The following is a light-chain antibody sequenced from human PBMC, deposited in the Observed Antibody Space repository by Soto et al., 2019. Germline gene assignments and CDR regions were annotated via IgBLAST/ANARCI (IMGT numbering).Light chain of an antibody. Sequence: ENVLTQSPVTLSLAPWDIYTLFFSARQSLTNPYIAWYQQKPGQAPRLLIYDISSRATGIPDRFSGSVSGTDFTLTITRLEPEDFAVFYCQQYGSSEIIFGQGTRLEIK. CDR2: DIS. V-gene: IGKV3-20*01. CDR1: QSLTNPY. J-gene: IGKJ5*01. CDR3: QQYGSSEII.